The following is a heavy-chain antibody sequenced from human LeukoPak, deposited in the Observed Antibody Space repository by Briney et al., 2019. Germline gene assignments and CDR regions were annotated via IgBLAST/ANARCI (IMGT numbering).Heavy chain of an antibody. J-gene: IGHJ6*04. Sequence: PGGSLRLSCTVSGFTLSSYEMTWFRQAPGKGLEWVSSIGYGGADSHYADSVKGRFTISRDNSKNTLYLQLSSLRADDTAVYYCAELGITMIGGVWGKGTTVTISS. V-gene: IGHV3-23*01. CDR2: IGYGGADS. CDR1: GFTLSSYE. CDR3: AELGITMIGGV. D-gene: IGHD3-10*02.